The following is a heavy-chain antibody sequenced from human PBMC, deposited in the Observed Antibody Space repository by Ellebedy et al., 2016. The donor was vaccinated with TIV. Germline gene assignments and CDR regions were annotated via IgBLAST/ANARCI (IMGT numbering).Heavy chain of an antibody. CDR2: ISNSDSSI. Sequence: LSLTCAASGFIFSDYYMSWIRQAPGKGLEWLSYISNSDSSIFYADSVRGRFTISRDNAKNLLYLQMNSLRAEDTAVYYCARDTRFIDHQHNWFDPWGQGTLVTVSS. V-gene: IGHV3-11*01. CDR1: GFIFSDYY. J-gene: IGHJ5*02. CDR3: ARDTRFIDHQHNWFDP. D-gene: IGHD2-2*01.